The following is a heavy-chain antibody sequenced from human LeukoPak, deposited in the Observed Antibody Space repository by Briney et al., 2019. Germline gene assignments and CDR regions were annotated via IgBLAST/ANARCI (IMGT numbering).Heavy chain of an antibody. CDR3: AKTTIVATYFDY. V-gene: IGHV3-30*18. CDR2: ISYDGSNK. CDR1: GFTFSSYG. Sequence: GGSLRLSCAASGFTFSSYGMHWVRQAPGKGLEWVAVISYDGSNKYYADSVKGRFTISRDNSKNTLYLQMNSLRAVDTAVYYCAKTTIVATYFDYWGQGTLVTVSS. D-gene: IGHD5-12*01. J-gene: IGHJ4*02.